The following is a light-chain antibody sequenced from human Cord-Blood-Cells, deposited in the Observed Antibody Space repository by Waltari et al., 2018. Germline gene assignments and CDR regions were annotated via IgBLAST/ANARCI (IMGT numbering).Light chain of an antibody. V-gene: IGLV2-11*02. CDR3: CSDAGSYV. CDR1: SSDVGGYNY. CDR2: DVS. Sequence: QSALTQPRSVSGSPGQSVTISCTGTSSDVGGYNYVSWYQQHPGKAPKLMIYDVSKRPAGLADRFSGSKSCNTASLTISALQAEDEAEYYCCSDAGSYVFGTGTKVTVL. J-gene: IGLJ1*01.